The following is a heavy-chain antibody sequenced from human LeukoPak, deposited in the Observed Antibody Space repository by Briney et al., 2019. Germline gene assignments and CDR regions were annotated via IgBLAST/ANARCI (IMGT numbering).Heavy chain of an antibody. CDR1: GFTFSNYG. Sequence: GGSLRLSCTASGFTFSNYGMHWVRQAPGKGLEWVAFIRYDGSNKYYADSVKGRFTISRDNSKNTMYLQMNSLRAEDAAVYYCAKAPVTTCSGAYCYPFDYWGQGTLVTVSS. CDR2: IRYDGSNK. D-gene: IGHD2-21*01. CDR3: AKAPVTTCSGAYCYPFDY. V-gene: IGHV3-30*02. J-gene: IGHJ4*02.